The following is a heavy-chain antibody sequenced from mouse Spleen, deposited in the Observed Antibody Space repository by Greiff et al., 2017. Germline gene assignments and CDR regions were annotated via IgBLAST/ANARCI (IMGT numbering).Heavy chain of an antibody. Sequence: EVKLVESGGGLVKPGGSLKLSCAASGFTFSSYTMSWVRQTPEKRLEWVATISGGGGNTYYPDSVKGRFTISRDNAKNTLYLQMSSLRSEDTALYYCARHYYGSSYVYAMDYWGQGTSVTVSS. V-gene: IGHV5-9*01. D-gene: IGHD1-1*01. CDR3: ARHYYGSSYVYAMDY. CDR2: ISGGGGNT. CDR1: GFTFSSYT. J-gene: IGHJ4*01.